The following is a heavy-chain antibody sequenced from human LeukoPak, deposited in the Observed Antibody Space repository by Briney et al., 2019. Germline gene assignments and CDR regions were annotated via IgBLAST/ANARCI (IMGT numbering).Heavy chain of an antibody. J-gene: IGHJ6*02. V-gene: IGHV3-66*01. D-gene: IGHD2-2*01. CDR3: ARALEPYCSSTSCQKNYYYYYGMDV. CDR2: IYSGGST. CDR1: GFTVSSNY. Sequence: GGSLRLSCAASGFTVSSNYMSWVRQAPGKGLEWVSVIYSGGSTYYADSVKGRFTISRDNSKNTLYLQMNSLRAEDTAVYYCARALEPYCSSTSCQKNYYYYYGMDVWGQGTTVTVSS.